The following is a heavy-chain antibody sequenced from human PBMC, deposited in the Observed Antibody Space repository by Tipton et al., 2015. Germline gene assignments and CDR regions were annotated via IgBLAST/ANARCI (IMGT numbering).Heavy chain of an antibody. J-gene: IGHJ4*02. V-gene: IGHV4-39*02. CDR1: GASISSSNYY. CDR3: AREVRHCAGGSCYSLDH. CDR2: TYDSGRT. D-gene: IGHD2-15*01. Sequence: TLSLTCSVSGASISSSNYYWDWVRQPPGKRLEWIGNTYDSGRTSYNPSLRSRVTISADVSQNQFSLGLSSVTAADTAVYYCAREVRHCAGGSCYSLDHWGQGALVTVSS.